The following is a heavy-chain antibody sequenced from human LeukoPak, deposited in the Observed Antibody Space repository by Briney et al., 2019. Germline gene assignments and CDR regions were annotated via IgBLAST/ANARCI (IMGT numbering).Heavy chain of an antibody. J-gene: IGHJ4*02. D-gene: IGHD6-6*01. CDR1: GFTFRNHW. V-gene: IGHV3-74*03. Sequence: GGSLRLSCAASGFTFRNHWMHWVRQTPGKGLVWVSRISSDGSSKTYADSVKGRFTISRDNAKNTLYLQMNNLRAEDTAMYYCARDQRVTGRPDIDYWGQGTLVIVSS. CDR3: ARDQRVTGRPDIDY. CDR2: ISSDGSSK.